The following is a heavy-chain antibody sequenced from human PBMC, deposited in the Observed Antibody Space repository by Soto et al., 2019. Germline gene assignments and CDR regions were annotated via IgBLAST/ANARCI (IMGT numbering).Heavy chain of an antibody. J-gene: IGHJ4*02. CDR1: GGSFSGYY. CDR2: INHSGST. V-gene: IGHV4-34*01. Sequence: SETLSLTCAVYGGSFSGYYWSWIRQPPGKGLEWIGEINHSGSTNYNPSLKSRVTISVDTAKNQFSLKLSTVTSADTAVYYCASWNYYESSGYYYSLESGDWGQGTLVTVSS. CDR3: ASWNYYESSGYYYSLESGD. D-gene: IGHD3-22*01.